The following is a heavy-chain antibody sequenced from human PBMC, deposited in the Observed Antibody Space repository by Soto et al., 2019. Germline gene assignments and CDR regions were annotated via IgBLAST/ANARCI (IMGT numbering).Heavy chain of an antibody. CDR2: IYQRGVT. CDR3: AGMPYTSGLRFDP. V-gene: IGHV4-30-2*01. Sequence: SETLSLTCNMSGDSYSISTYSWSWIRQPPGKALQWIGFIYQRGVTSYNPSLASRVSISLDRSNNQCSLKLKSVTAADTAVYFCAGMPYTSGLRFDPWGPGTLVTVSS. D-gene: IGHD6-19*01. CDR1: GDSYSISTYS. J-gene: IGHJ5*02.